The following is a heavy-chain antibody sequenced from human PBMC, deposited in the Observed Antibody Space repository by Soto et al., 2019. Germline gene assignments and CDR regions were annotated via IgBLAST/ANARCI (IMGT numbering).Heavy chain of an antibody. Sequence: SETLSLTCSVSGDSMSSSNWWNWVRQPPGKGLEWIGEAHHSGRTNYNPSLKSRVTISVDTSQKLFSLKLASVTAADTAVYYCARSLRRPWFDPWGQGTLVTVS. CDR2: AHHSGRT. V-gene: IGHV4-4*02. CDR3: ARSLRRPWFDP. CDR1: GDSMSSSNW. D-gene: IGHD3-10*01. J-gene: IGHJ5*02.